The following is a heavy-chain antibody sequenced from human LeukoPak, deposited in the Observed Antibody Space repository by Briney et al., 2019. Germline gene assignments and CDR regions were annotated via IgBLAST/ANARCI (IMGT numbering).Heavy chain of an antibody. V-gene: IGHV3-13*04. CDR1: SFAFSSYD. J-gene: IGHJ4*02. D-gene: IGHD3-10*01. CDR3: ARGDALLRGVDYYLDS. Sequence: PGGSLRLSCTTSSFAFSSYDMHWVRQFQGKGLEWVSAIGTAGDTYYPVSVKGRFSISRDDVRNSLYLQMNFLRAGDTAVYYCARGDALLRGVDYYLDSWGQGTLVTVSS. CDR2: IGTAGDT.